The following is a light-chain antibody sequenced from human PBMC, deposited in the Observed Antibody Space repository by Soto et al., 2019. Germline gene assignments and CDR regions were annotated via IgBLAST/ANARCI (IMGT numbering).Light chain of an antibody. Sequence: DIQMTQSPSTLSASVGDRVTITCRASQSISSWLAWYQRKPGKAPKLLIYKASNLESGVPSRFSGSGSGTDFTLTISCLQSEDFATYYCQQYYSYPRTFGQGTKVDIK. CDR1: QSISSW. J-gene: IGKJ1*01. CDR2: KAS. V-gene: IGKV1-5*03. CDR3: QQYYSYPRT.